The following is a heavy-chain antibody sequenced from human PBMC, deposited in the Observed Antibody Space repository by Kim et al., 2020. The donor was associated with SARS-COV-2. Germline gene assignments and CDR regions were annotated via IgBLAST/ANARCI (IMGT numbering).Heavy chain of an antibody. Sequence: SETLSLTCTVSGDSISNTNYYWAWVRQPPGKGLEWISSIYYTGTSFYKPSPKSRVTISVDTSKNHFSLKVNSVTAADTAVYYCTRETGGSSAASWGQGTLVLVSS. CDR1: GDSISNTNYY. D-gene: IGHD6-6*01. J-gene: IGHJ4*02. CDR2: IYYTGTS. CDR3: TRETGGSSAAS. V-gene: IGHV4-39*02.